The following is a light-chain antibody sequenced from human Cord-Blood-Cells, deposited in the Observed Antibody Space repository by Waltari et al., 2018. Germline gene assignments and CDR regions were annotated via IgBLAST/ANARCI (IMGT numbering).Light chain of an antibody. CDR3: QSYDSSLSGSV. CDR1: SSNIGAGYD. CDR2: GNC. Sequence: QSVLTQPPSVSGAPGQRVTISCTGSSSNIGAGYDVHWYQQLPGTAPKLLIFGNCNRPSGVPYRFSVSKSGTSASLAITGLQAEDESDYYCQSYDSSLSGSVFGGGTKLTVL. V-gene: IGLV1-40*01. J-gene: IGLJ2*01.